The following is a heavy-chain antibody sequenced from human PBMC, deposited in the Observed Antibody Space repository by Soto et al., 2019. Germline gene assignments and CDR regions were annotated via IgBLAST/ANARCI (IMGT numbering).Heavy chain of an antibody. CDR2: ISGSGGST. CDR1: GFTFSSYA. Sequence: GGSLRLSCAASGFTFSSYAMSWVRQAPGKGLEWVSAISGSGGSTYYADSVKGRFTISRDNSKNTLYLQMNSLRAEETAIYYCAKELSSSWVDYYYYGMDVWGQGTTVTVSS. CDR3: AKELSSSWVDYYYYGMDV. D-gene: IGHD6-13*01. V-gene: IGHV3-23*01. J-gene: IGHJ6*02.